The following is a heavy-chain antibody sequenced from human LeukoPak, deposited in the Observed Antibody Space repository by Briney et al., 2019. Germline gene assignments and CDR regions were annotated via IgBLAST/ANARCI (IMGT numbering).Heavy chain of an antibody. D-gene: IGHD3-10*01. CDR3: ARGGDPIIDY. V-gene: IGHV4-59*01. Sequence: PSETLSLTCTVSGGSISSYYWSWIRQPPGKGLEWIGYIYYSGSTNYNPSLKSRVTISVDTSKNQSSLKLSSVTAADTAVYYCARGGDPIIDYWGQGTLVTVSS. CDR2: IYYSGST. CDR1: GGSISSYY. J-gene: IGHJ4*02.